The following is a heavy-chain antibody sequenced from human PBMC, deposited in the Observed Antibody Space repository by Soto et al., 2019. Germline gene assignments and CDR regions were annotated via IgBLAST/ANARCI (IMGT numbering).Heavy chain of an antibody. D-gene: IGHD3-3*01. Sequence: ASVKVSCKASGYTFTSYGIHWVRQAPGQRLEWMGWINAANGDTKYSPKFQGRVTLTTDTSTSTAYMELRSLRSDDTAIYYCARDPHEFWTSYWFDPWGQGTQVTVSS. V-gene: IGHV1-3*01. J-gene: IGHJ5*02. CDR1: GYTFTSYG. CDR3: ARDPHEFWTSYWFDP. CDR2: INAANGDT.